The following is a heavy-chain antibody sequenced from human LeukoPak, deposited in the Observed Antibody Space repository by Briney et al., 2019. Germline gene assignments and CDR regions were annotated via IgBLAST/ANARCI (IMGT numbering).Heavy chain of an antibody. D-gene: IGHD4-17*01. CDR1: GGSISRYY. Sequence: PAETLSLTCTVSGGSISRYYWSWIRQPPGKGLEWIGYIYYSGSTNYNPSLKSRVTISVDTSKNQFSLKLSSVTAADTAVYYCARETVTTVLDYWGQGTLVTVSS. CDR3: ARETVTTVLDY. J-gene: IGHJ4*02. V-gene: IGHV4-59*12. CDR2: IYYSGST.